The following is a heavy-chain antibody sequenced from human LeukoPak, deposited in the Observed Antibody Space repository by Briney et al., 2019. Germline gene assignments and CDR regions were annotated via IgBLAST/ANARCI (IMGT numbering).Heavy chain of an antibody. J-gene: IGHJ4*02. CDR1: GFTFSSYG. CDR2: IQNDGSNK. V-gene: IGHV3-30*02. Sequence: PGGSLRLSCAASGFTFSSYGIHWVRQAPGKGLEWVAFIQNDGSNKYYADSVKGRFTTSRDNSKKTLYLQMNSLRAEDTALYHCAKDEIQGLVGAGPGYWGQGTLLPSPQ. CDR3: AKDEIQGLVGAGPGY. D-gene: IGHD1-26*01.